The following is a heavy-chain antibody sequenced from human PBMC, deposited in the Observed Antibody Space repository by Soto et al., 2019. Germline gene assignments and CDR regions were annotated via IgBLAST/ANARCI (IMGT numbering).Heavy chain of an antibody. CDR2: IYYSGST. CDR3: ARGGTYYDFWSGYYNSYSSYGMDV. J-gene: IGHJ6*02. D-gene: IGHD3-3*01. V-gene: IGHV4-59*01. Sequence: LETLSLTCTVSGGSISSYYWSWIRQPPGKGLEWIGYIYYSGSTNYNPSLKSRVTISVDTSKNQFSLKLSSVTAADTAVYYCARGGTYYDFWSGYYNSYSSYGMDVWGQGTTVTVSS. CDR1: GGSISSYY.